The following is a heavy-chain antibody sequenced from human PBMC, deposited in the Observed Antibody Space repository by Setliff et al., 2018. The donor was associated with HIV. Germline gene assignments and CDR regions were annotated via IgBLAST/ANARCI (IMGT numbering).Heavy chain of an antibody. Sequence: GGSLSLSCAASGFTFSSFGMHWVRQAPGKGLEWVSSISSTSTYIYYADSVKGRFTISRDDAKNSLYLQMNSLRAEDTAVYYCATWPTERLNPLDIWGQGTMVTVSS. CDR1: GFTFSSFG. D-gene: IGHD5-12*01. V-gene: IGHV3-21*06. CDR3: ATWPTERLNPLDI. J-gene: IGHJ3*02. CDR2: ISSTSTYI.